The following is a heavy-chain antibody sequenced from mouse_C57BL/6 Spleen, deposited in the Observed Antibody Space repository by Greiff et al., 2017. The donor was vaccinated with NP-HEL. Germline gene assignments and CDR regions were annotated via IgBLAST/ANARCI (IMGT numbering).Heavy chain of an antibody. Sequence: QVQLQQPGAELVKPGASVKMSCKASGYTFTSYWITWVKQRPGQGLEWIGDIYPGSVSTNYNEKFKSKATLTVDTSSSTAYMQLSSLTSEDSAVYYCARKGNYYSNYGYAMDYWGQGTSVTVSS. J-gene: IGHJ4*01. V-gene: IGHV1-55*01. CDR1: GYTFTSYW. D-gene: IGHD2-5*01. CDR2: IYPGSVST. CDR3: ARKGNYYSNYGYAMDY.